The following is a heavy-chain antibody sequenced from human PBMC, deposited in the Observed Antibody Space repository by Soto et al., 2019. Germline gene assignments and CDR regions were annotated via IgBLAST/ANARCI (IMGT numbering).Heavy chain of an antibody. CDR1: GYTFTSYD. V-gene: IGHV1-8*01. J-gene: IGHJ6*02. CDR3: ARAPMYNWSYDWGPPPYYYGMDV. CDR2: MNPNSGNT. Sequence: ASVKVSCKASGYTFTSYDINWVRQATGQGLEWMGWMNPNSGNTGYAQKFQGRVTMTRNTSISTAYMELSSLRSEDTAVYYCARAPMYNWSYDWGPPPYYYGMDVWGQGTTVTVSS. D-gene: IGHD1-7*01.